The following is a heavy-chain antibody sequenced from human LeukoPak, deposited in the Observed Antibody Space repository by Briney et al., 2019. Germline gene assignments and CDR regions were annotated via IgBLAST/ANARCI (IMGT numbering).Heavy chain of an antibody. CDR3: ARLYYDGSGYYWFDP. V-gene: IGHV4-39*01. J-gene: IGHJ5*02. CDR1: GGSITSSNYY. Sequence: SETLSLTCTVSGGSITSSNYYWGWIRQPPGRGLEWIGSVYYSGSTYSNPSLKSRVTVSVDTSKNQFSLKLSSVTAADTAVYYCARLYYDGSGYYWFDPWGQGTLVTVSS. D-gene: IGHD3-22*01. CDR2: VYYSGST.